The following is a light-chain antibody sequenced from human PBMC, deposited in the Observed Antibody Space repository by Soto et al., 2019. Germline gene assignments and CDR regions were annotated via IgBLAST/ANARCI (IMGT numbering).Light chain of an antibody. CDR1: QRVSGGF. CDR3: QQYGSSPS. CDR2: DTS. V-gene: IGKV3D-20*01. J-gene: IGKJ1*01. Sequence: DIVLTQSPVTLSLSPGESATLYCGTSQRVSGGFLAWYQHKPGLAPRLIVYDTSFRATGIPDRFSGSGSGTAFTLTTTRLDPDDFAVYYCQQYGSSPSFGQGTKVDTK.